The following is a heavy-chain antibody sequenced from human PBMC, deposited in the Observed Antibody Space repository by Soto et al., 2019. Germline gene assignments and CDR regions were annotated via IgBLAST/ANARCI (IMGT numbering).Heavy chain of an antibody. D-gene: IGHD5-18*01. Sequence: PGGSLRLSCAASGFTFSSYSMNWVRQAPGKGLEWVSSISSSSSYIYYADSVKGRFTISRDNAKNSLYLQMNSLRAEDTAVYYCARVVDTAMAYYYYYYGMDVCGQGTTVTVSS. CDR1: GFTFSSYS. V-gene: IGHV3-21*01. CDR2: ISSSSSYI. J-gene: IGHJ6*02. CDR3: ARVVDTAMAYYYYYYGMDV.